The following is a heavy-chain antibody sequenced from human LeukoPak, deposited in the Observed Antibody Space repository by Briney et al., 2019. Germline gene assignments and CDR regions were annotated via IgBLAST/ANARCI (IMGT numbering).Heavy chain of an antibody. CDR3: AKDLTYYYDSSGPF. J-gene: IGHJ4*02. V-gene: IGHV3-53*01. CDR1: GFTVSSNY. D-gene: IGHD3-22*01. Sequence: GGSLRLSCAASGFTVSSNYLSWVRQAPGKGLEWVSVIYSGGRTYYADSVKGRFTISRDNSKNTLYLQMNSLRAEDTALYYCAKDLTYYYDSSGPFWGQGTLVTVSS. CDR2: IYSGGRT.